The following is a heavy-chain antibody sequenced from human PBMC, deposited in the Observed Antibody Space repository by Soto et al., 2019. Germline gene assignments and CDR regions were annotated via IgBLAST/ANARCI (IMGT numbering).Heavy chain of an antibody. J-gene: IGHJ4*02. Sequence: PGGSLRLSCTASGFTFSGYAMSWVRQAPGKGLEWVAAITGDGRSTYYADFVRGRFSISRDNSQKTLYLQMNSLTTEDTAVYHWAKRVYYDSTTFSPLFESWARGPRVTVSP. V-gene: IGHV3-23*01. CDR1: GFTFSGYA. CDR2: ITGDGRST. D-gene: IGHD3-22*01. CDR3: AKRVYYDSTTFSPLFES.